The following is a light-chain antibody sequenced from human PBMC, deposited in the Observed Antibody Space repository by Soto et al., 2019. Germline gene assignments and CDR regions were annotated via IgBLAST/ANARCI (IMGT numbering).Light chain of an antibody. J-gene: IGKJ5*01. CDR1: QSVSSN. CDR2: GAT. Sequence: EIVMTQSPATLSVSPGERATLSCRASQSVSSNFGWYQQKPGQAPRLLIYGATTRATGIPARFSGSGSGTEFTLTISSLQSEDFAVYYCQQYNNWPLTFGQGTRLEIK. V-gene: IGKV3-15*01. CDR3: QQYNNWPLT.